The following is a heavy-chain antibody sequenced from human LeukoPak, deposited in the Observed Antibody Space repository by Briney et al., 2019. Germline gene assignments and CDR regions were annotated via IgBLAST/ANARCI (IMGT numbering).Heavy chain of an antibody. V-gene: IGHV4-34*01. J-gene: IGHJ6*04. CDR3: ARDTEGPRDYYYYYGMDV. Sequence: KSSETLSLTCAVYGGSFSGYYWSWIRQPPGKGLEWIGEINHSGSTNYNPSLKSRVTISVDTSKNQFSLKLSSVTAADTAVYYCARDTEGPRDYYYYYGMDVWGKGTTVTVSS. CDR2: INHSGST. CDR1: GGSFSGYY.